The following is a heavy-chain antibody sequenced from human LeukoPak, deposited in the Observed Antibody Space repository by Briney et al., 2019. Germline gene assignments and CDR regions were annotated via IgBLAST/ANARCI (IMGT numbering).Heavy chain of an antibody. CDR1: GGSISSYY. Sequence: SETLSLTCTVSGGSISSYYWSWIRQPAGKGLEWIGRIYTSGSTNYNPSLESRVTMSVDTSKNQFSLKLSSVTAADTAVYYCARDGAAAGTLYYYYYMDVWGKGTTVTVSS. V-gene: IGHV4-4*07. CDR3: ARDGAAAGTLYYYYYMDV. CDR2: IYTSGST. D-gene: IGHD6-13*01. J-gene: IGHJ6*03.